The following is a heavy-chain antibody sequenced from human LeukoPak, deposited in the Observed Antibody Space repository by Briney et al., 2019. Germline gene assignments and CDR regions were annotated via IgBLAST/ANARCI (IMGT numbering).Heavy chain of an antibody. CDR1: GFTFSSYA. CDR2: ISGSGGST. J-gene: IGHJ3*02. V-gene: IGHV3-23*01. D-gene: IGHD3-22*01. CDR3: AKPSTMIVVDDAFDI. Sequence: PGGSLRLSCAVSGFTFSSYAMNWVRQATGKGLEWVSVISGSGGSTYYADSVKGRFTISRDNSKNTLYLQMSSLRAEDTAVYYCAKPSTMIVVDDAFDIWGQGTMVTVSS.